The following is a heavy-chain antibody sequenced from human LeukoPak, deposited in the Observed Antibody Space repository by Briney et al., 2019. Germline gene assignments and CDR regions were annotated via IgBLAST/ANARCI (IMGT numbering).Heavy chain of an antibody. J-gene: IGHJ5*02. V-gene: IGHV1-58*01. D-gene: IGHD3-3*01. CDR2: IVVGSGNT. CDR1: GFTFTSSA. Sequence: SVKVSCKASGFTFTSSAVQWVRQARGQRLEWIGWIVVGSGNTNYAQKFQGRVTITADESTSTAYMELSSLRSEDTAVYYCAGDLIWSGHNWFDPWGQGTLVTVSS. CDR3: AGDLIWSGHNWFDP.